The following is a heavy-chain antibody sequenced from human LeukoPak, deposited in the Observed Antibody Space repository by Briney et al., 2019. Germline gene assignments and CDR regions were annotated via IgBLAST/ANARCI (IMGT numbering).Heavy chain of an antibody. D-gene: IGHD5-18*01. CDR3: ARLDTAMVNFGYYYYGMDV. CDR2: IYYSGST. CDR1: GGSISSYY. J-gene: IGHJ6*02. V-gene: IGHV4-59*08. Sequence: SETLSLTCTVSGGSISSYYWSWIRQPPGKGLEWIGYIYYSGSTNYNPSLKSRVTISVDTSKNQFSLKLSSVTAADTAVYYCARLDTAMVNFGYYYYGMDVWGQGTTVTVSS.